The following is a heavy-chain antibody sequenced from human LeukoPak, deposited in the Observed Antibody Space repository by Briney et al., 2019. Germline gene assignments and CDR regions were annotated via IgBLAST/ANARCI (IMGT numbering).Heavy chain of an antibody. D-gene: IGHD5-18*01. CDR1: GYSISSGYY. CDR3: ARDATRYSYGFDY. V-gene: IGHV4-38-2*02. J-gene: IGHJ4*02. CDR2: IYHSGST. Sequence: SETLSLTCTVSGYSISSGYYWGWIRQPPGKGLEWIGSIYHSGSTYYNPSLKSRVTISVDTSKNQFSLKLSSVTAADTAVYYCARDATRYSYGFDYWGQGTLVTISS.